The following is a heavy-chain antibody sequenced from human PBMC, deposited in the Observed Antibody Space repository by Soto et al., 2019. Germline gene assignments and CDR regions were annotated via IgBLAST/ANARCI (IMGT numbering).Heavy chain of an antibody. CDR2: VYYKGRS. D-gene: IGHD4-17*01. J-gene: IGHJ4*02. Sequence: SETLSLTCTVSGGSVTNSSYYWGWIRQSPGKGLEWIGSVYYKGRSYSKSSVKSRVTISVDTSKNQFSLNFNSVTASDTALYYCVSQRTTVLTQAYFDYWGPGALVT. CDR1: GGSVTNSSYY. V-gene: IGHV4-39*01. CDR3: VSQRTTVLTQAYFDY.